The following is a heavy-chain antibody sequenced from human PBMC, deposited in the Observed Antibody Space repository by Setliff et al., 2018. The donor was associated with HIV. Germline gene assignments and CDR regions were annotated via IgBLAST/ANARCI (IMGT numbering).Heavy chain of an antibody. CDR3: AGEKHWNGPFDY. CDR2: IYYSGNT. V-gene: IGHV4-30-4*08. CDR1: GGSITNADYY. Sequence: SETLSLTCAVSGGSITNADYYWSWIRQPPGKGLEWIGYIYYSGNTYYNPSLKSRVVISIDTSSNQFSLNLNSVTAADTAVYFCAGEKHWNGPFDYWGQGKLVTVPQ. D-gene: IGHD1-1*01. J-gene: IGHJ4*02.